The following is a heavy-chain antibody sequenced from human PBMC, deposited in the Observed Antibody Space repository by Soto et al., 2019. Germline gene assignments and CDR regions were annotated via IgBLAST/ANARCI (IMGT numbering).Heavy chain of an antibody. CDR2: INAGNGNT. CDR1: GYTFTTYA. CDR3: ARGCSGGICYVFDY. J-gene: IGHJ4*02. Sequence: VASVKVSCKASGYTFTTYAMHWVRQAPGQRLEWMGWINAGNGNTKYSQKFQGRVTITRDTSASTAYMELSSLRSEDTAVYFCARGCSGGICYVFDYWGQGTLVTVLL. D-gene: IGHD2-15*01. V-gene: IGHV1-3*01.